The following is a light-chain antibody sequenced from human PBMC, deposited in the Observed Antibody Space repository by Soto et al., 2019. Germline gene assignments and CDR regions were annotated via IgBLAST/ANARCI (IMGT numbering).Light chain of an antibody. CDR2: AAS. V-gene: IGKV1-39*01. J-gene: IGKJ2*01. Sequence: DIQMTQSPSSLSASVGDRVTITCRASQSISSFLNWYQQKPGKAPKLLIYAASSLQGGVPSRFSGSGTGTEFTLTISSLQPEDFATYYCQQYNSYPYTFGQGTKLEIK. CDR1: QSISSF. CDR3: QQYNSYPYT.